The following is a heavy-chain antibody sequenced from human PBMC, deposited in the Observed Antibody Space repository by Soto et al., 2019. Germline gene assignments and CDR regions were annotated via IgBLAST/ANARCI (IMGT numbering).Heavy chain of an antibody. CDR1: GFTFSSYG. Sequence: GGSLRLSCAAPGFTFSSYGMHWVRQAPGKGLEWVAVIWYDGSNKYYADSVKGRFTISRDNSKNTLYLQMNSLRAEDTAVYYCARDLGLGPYYYYGMDVWGQGTTVTVSS. V-gene: IGHV3-33*01. J-gene: IGHJ6*02. CDR3: ARDLGLGPYYYYGMDV. CDR2: IWYDGSNK. D-gene: IGHD3-9*01.